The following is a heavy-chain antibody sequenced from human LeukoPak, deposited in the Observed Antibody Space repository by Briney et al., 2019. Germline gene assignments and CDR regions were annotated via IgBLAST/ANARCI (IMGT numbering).Heavy chain of an antibody. V-gene: IGHV1-2*02. CDR3: ARALHYQYSSGSPFDY. D-gene: IGHD6-19*01. J-gene: IGHJ4*02. Sequence: GASVKVSCKASGYTFTGYYMHWVRQAPGQGLEWMGWINPNSGGTNYAQKFQGRVTMTRDTSISTAYMELSRLRSDDTAVYYCARALHYQYSSGSPFDYWGQGTLVTVSS. CDR2: INPNSGGT. CDR1: GYTFTGYY.